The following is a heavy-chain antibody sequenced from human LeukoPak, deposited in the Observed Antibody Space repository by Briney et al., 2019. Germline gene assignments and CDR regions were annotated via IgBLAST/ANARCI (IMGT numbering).Heavy chain of an antibody. CDR1: GGSISSDF. V-gene: IGHV4-59*01. Sequence: PSGTLSLSCAVSGGSISSDFLSWIRQPPGKELEWIAYIYYTGSTNYNPSPKSRVTISVDTSKSQFSLKLISVTAADAAVYYCARGRYYDCSGGGAFDIWGQGTMVIVSS. CDR3: ARGRYYDCSGGGAFDI. D-gene: IGHD3-22*01. J-gene: IGHJ3*02. CDR2: IYYTGST.